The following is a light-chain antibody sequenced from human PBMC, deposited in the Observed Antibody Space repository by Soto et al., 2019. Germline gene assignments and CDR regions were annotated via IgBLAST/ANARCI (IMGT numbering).Light chain of an antibody. CDR2: VAS. CDR3: QQYNNWPET. V-gene: IGKV3-15*01. J-gene: IGKJ1*01. Sequence: EIVLTQSPGTLSLSPGERATLSCRASQSVISDNLAWYQQKPGQPPRLLIYVASTRATGIPARFSGSGSGTEFTLTISSLQSEDFAVYYCQQYNNWPETFGQGTKVDIK. CDR1: QSVISDN.